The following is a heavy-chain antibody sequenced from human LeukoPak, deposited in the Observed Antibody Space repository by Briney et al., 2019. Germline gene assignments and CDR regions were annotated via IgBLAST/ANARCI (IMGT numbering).Heavy chain of an antibody. D-gene: IGHD1/OR15-1a*01. J-gene: IGHJ3*02. CDR1: GGSVSSGSYY. Sequence: SETLSLTCTVSGGSVSSGSYYWSWLRQPPGKGLEGIGYIYYSGSTNYNPSLKSRVTISVDTSKNQFSLKLSSVTAADTAVYYCARVEQTSDAFDIWGQGTMVTVSS. CDR3: ARVEQTSDAFDI. CDR2: IYYSGST. V-gene: IGHV4-61*01.